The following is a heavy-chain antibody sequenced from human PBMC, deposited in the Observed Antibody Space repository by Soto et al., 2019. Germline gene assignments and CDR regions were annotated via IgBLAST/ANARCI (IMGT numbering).Heavy chain of an antibody. V-gene: IGHV1-46*01. CDR1: GYTFTSYY. D-gene: IGHD2-2*02. CDR3: ARSEGYCSSTSCYTSWFDP. CDR2: INPSGGST. J-gene: IGHJ5*02. Sequence: QVQLVQSGAEVKKPGASVKVSCKASGYTFTSYYMHWVRQAPGQVLEWMGIINPSGGSTSYAQKFQGRVTMTRDTSTSTVYMELSSLRSEDTAVYYCARSEGYCSSTSCYTSWFDPWGQGTLVTVSS.